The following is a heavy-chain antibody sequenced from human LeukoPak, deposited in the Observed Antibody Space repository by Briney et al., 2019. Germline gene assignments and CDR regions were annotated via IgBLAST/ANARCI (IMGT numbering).Heavy chain of an antibody. CDR2: ISGSGGST. CDR3: AKDIVVVPAAMKGSTAFDY. CDR1: GFTFSSYA. D-gene: IGHD2-2*01. Sequence: PGGSLRLSCAASGFTFSSYAMSWVRQAPGKGLEWVSAISGSGGSTYYADSVKGRFTISRDNSKNTLYLQMNSLRAEDTAVYYCAKDIVVVPAAMKGSTAFDYWGQGTLVTVSS. V-gene: IGHV3-23*01. J-gene: IGHJ4*02.